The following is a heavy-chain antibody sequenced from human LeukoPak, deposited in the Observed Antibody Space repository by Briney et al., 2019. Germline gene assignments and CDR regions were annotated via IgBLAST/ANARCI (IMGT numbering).Heavy chain of an antibody. CDR1: GYSFTSYW. J-gene: IGHJ4*02. V-gene: IGHV5-51*01. Sequence: GESLKISYKGSGYSFTSYWIGWVRQMPGKGLEWMGIIYPGDSDTRYSPSFQGQVTISADKSISTAYLQWSSLKASDTAMYYCARRRLGYSYGYGASFDYWGQGTLVTVSS. CDR3: ARRRLGYSYGYGASFDY. CDR2: IYPGDSDT. D-gene: IGHD5-18*01.